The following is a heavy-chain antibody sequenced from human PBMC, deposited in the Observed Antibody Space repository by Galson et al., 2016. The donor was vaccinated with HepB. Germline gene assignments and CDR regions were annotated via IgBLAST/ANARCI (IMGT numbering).Heavy chain of an antibody. CDR2: IYPDDSDT. CDR1: GYQFTNYW. CDR3: ARSQSSSWYFQGVY. J-gene: IGHJ4*02. Sequence: QSGAEVKKAGESLKISCKGSGYQFTNYWIAWVRQMPGKGLEWMRIIYPDDSDTKYSPAFQGQVTISADKSINTAFLHWRNLKASDTAKYSCARSQSSSWYFQGVYWGQGTLVTVYS. V-gene: IGHV5-51*01. D-gene: IGHD6-13*01.